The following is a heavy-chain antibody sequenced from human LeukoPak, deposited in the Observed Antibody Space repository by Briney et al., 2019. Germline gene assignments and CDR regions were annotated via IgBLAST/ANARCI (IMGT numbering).Heavy chain of an antibody. J-gene: IGHJ3*02. CDR2: ISGSGGST. Sequence: GGSLRLSCAASGFTFSSYGMHWVRQAPGKGLEWVSAISGSGGSTYYADSVKGRFTISRDNSKNTLYLQMNSLRAEDTAVYYCASRATYDSAPDDAFDIWGQGTMVTVSS. D-gene: IGHD3-22*01. CDR1: GFTFSSYG. CDR3: ASRATYDSAPDDAFDI. V-gene: IGHV3-23*01.